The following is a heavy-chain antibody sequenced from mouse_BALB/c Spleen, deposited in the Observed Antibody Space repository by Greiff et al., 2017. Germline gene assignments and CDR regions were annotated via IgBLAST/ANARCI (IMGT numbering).Heavy chain of an antibody. CDR3: ARHESYYDYDGGAWFAY. V-gene: IGHV1-62-2*01. CDR2: FYPGSGSI. Sequence: QVQLQQPGAELVKPGASVKLSCKASGYTFTEYIIHWVKQRSGQGLEWIGWFYPGSGSIKYNEKFKDKATLTADKSSSTVYMELSRLTSEDSAVYFCARHESYYDYDGGAWFAYWGQGTLVTVSA. D-gene: IGHD2-4*01. J-gene: IGHJ3*01. CDR1: GYTFTEYI.